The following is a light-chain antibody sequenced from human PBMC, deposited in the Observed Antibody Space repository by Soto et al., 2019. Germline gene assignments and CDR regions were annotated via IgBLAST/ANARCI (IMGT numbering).Light chain of an antibody. Sequence: QSVLTEPPSVSAAPGQKVTISCSGSSSNIGGNSVSWYQQLPGTAPKLLIYDDNKRPSGIPDRFSGSKSGTSATLGITGFQXGDEADYYCGSWDSSLSAYVFGTGTKV. J-gene: IGLJ1*01. V-gene: IGLV1-51*01. CDR3: GSWDSSLSAYV. CDR1: SSNIGGNS. CDR2: DDN.